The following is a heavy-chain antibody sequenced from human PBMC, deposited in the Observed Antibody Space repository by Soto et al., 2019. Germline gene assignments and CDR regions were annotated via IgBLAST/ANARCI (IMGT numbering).Heavy chain of an antibody. V-gene: IGHV3-7*01. CDR3: AREGHFYMDV. CDR1: GFTFGSNW. J-gene: IGHJ6*03. CDR2: INQDGNEK. Sequence: GGSLRLSCAGSGFTFGSNWMSWVRQAPGKGLEWVAKINQDGNEKYYVDSVKGRFTISRDNAKNSLYLQMNSLRAEDTAVYYCAREGHFYMDVWGMGATVTVSS.